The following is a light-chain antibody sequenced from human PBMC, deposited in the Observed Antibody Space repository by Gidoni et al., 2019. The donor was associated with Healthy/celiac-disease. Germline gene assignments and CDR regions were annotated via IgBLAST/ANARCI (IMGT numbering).Light chain of an antibody. V-gene: IGKV1-39*01. CDR1: QSISSY. CDR2: AAS. Sequence: DIQMTQSPSSLSASVGDRVTITCRASQSISSYLNWYQQKPGKAPKLLIYAASSLQSGVPSRFSGSGSGTEFTLTISSLQPEDFATYYCQHSYSSPLAFTFGPXTKVDIK. J-gene: IGKJ3*01. CDR3: QHSYSSPLAFT.